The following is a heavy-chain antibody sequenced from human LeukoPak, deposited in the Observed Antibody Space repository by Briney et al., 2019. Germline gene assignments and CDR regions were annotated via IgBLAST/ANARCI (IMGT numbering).Heavy chain of an antibody. D-gene: IGHD2-15*01. CDR3: AKGPYRYCSGGSCYFDY. V-gene: IGHV3-23*01. Sequence: GGSLRLSCAASGFTFSSYAMSWVRQAPGKGLEWVSAISGSGGSTYCADSVKGRFTISRDNSKNTLYLQMNSLRAEDTAVYYCAKGPYRYCSGGSCYFDYWGQGTLVTVSS. CDR1: GFTFSSYA. J-gene: IGHJ4*02. CDR2: ISGSGGST.